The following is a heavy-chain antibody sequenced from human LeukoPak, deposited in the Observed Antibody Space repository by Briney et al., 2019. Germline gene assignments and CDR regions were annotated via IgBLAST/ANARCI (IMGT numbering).Heavy chain of an antibody. D-gene: IGHD2-8*01. CDR2: INPSSGGT. CDR3: ARDGLYCTNGVCSSDI. Sequence: ASVKVSCKASGYTFTRHYMNWVRQAPGQGLEWMGKINPSSGGTGYAQKFQGRVTMARDTSTSTVYMELTSLRSEDTAVYYCARDGLYCTNGVCSSDIWGQGTLVTVSS. J-gene: IGHJ3*02. CDR1: GYTFTRHY. V-gene: IGHV1-46*01.